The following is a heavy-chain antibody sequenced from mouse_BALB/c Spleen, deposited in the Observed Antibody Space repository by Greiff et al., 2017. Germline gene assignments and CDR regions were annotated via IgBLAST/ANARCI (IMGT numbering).Heavy chain of an antibody. V-gene: IGHV5-9-3*01. Sequence: EVKVVESGGGLVKPGGSLKLSCAASGFTFSSYAMSWVRQTPEKRLEWVATISSGGSYTYYPDSVKGRFTISRDNAKNTLYLQMSSLRSEDTAMYYCARAGSSYFDYWGQGTTLTVSS. J-gene: IGHJ2*01. CDR2: ISSGGSYT. CDR3: ARAGSSYFDY. CDR1: GFTFSSYA. D-gene: IGHD1-1*01.